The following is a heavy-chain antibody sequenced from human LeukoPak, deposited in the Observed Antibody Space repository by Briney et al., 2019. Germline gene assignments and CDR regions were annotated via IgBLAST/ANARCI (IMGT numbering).Heavy chain of an antibody. CDR1: GYTFTSYY. V-gene: IGHV1-46*01. Sequence: ASVKVPCKASGYTFTSYYMHWVRQAPGQGLEWMGIINPSGGSTSYAQKFQGRVTMTRDTSTSTVYMELSSLRSEDTAVYYCARDGELGITGDYWGQGTLVTVSS. CDR2: INPSGGST. CDR3: ARDGELGITGDY. J-gene: IGHJ4*02. D-gene: IGHD1-7*01.